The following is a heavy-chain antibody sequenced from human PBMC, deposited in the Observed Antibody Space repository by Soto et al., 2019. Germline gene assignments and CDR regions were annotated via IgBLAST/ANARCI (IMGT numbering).Heavy chain of an antibody. Sequence: LSLTCTVSGGSMSRYYWSWIRQPPGKGLEWIGYIYNIGSTDYNPSLKSRVTISVDTSKNQFSLKLSSVTAADTAVYYCARVGASGYSYGRRGYYFDYWGQGTLVTVSS. CDR3: ARVGASGYSYGRRGYYFDY. CDR2: IYNIGST. CDR1: GGSMSRYY. J-gene: IGHJ4*02. D-gene: IGHD5-18*01. V-gene: IGHV4-59*01.